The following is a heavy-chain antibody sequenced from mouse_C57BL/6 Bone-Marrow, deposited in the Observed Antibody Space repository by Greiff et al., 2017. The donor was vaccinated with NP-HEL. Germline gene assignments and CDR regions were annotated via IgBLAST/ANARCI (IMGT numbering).Heavy chain of an antibody. J-gene: IGHJ3*01. CDR2: IDPANGDT. CDR3: ARGGMVTTPFAY. V-gene: IGHV14-3*01. CDR1: GFNIKNTY. D-gene: IGHD2-2*01. Sequence: EVKLQQSVAELVRPGASVKLSCTASGFNIKNTYMHWVKQRPEQGLEWIGRIDPANGDTKYDPQFKGKATITADTSSNTAYLQLSSLTSEDTAIYYCARGGMVTTPFAYWGQGTLVTVSA.